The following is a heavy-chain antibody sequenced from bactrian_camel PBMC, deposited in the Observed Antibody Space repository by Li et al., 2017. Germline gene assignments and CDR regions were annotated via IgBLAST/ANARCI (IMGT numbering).Heavy chain of an antibody. Sequence: HVQLVESGGGSVQVGGSLRLSCVASGDTIGRYCMGWFRQIPDKEREGVAGIESDGSTSYADSVKGRFTISRDNAKNTLYLQMNSLKPEDTAVYYCAARRFYGLGDAACFGYWGQGTQVTVS. CDR1: GDTIGRYC. CDR2: IESDGST. CDR3: AARRFYGLGDAACFGY. D-gene: IGHD5*01. V-gene: IGHV3S55*01. J-gene: IGHJ6*01.